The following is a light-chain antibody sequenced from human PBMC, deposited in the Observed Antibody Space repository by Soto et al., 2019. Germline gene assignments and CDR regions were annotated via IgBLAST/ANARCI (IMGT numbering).Light chain of an antibody. CDR1: QDISSW. CDR3: QQCHRYLT. Sequence: DIQMTQSPSSVSASSGDRVTITCRASQDISSWLAWYQQKPGKAPKLLIYAASSLQSGVPSRFSGSGSGTEFTLTISSLQPDDIATYYCQQCHRYLTFGQGTKVDIK. V-gene: IGKV1-12*01. CDR2: AAS. J-gene: IGKJ1*01.